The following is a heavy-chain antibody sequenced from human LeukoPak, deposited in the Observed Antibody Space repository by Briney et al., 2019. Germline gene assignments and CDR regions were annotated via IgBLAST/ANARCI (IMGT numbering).Heavy chain of an antibody. CDR3: ARQRRLRYFDWLNGNQEAFDI. CDR2: IYYSGST. D-gene: IGHD3-9*01. J-gene: IGHJ3*02. Sequence: SETLSLTCTVSGGSISSYYWSWLRQPPGKGLEWIGYIYYSGSTNYNPSLKSRVTISVDTSKNQFSLKLSSVTAADTAVYYCARQRRLRYFDWLNGNQEAFDIWGQGTMVTVSS. V-gene: IGHV4-59*08. CDR1: GGSISSYY.